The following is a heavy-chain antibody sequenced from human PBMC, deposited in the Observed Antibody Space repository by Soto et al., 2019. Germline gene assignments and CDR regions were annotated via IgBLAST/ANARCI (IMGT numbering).Heavy chain of an antibody. J-gene: IGHJ4*02. V-gene: IGHV3-30-3*01. CDR3: ARDLRVEMAKIPGY. D-gene: IGHD5-12*01. CDR2: ISYDGSNK. CDR1: GFTFSSYA. Sequence: HPGWSLRLSCAASGFTFSSYAMHWVRQAPGKGLEWVAVISYDGSNKYYADSVKGRFTISRDNSKNTLYLQMNSLRAEDTAVYYCARDLRVEMAKIPGYWGQGTLVTVSS.